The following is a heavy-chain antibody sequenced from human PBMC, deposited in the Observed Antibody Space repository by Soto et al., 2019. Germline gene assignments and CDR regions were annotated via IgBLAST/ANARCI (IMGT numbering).Heavy chain of an antibody. CDR2: IYWDGDK. D-gene: IGHD3-3*01. CDR1: GFSLSTSGAA. Sequence: QINLIESGPTLVKPTQTLTLTCTFSGFSLSTSGAAVGWVRQPPGRALEWLALIYWDGDKRYNASLGNRLTITKDSSMNQVVLTLTNVDPADTVTYYCAHRATMTIFGLIIDNGIWFDTWGQGTRVIVSS. CDR3: AHRATMTIFGLIIDNGIWFDT. J-gene: IGHJ5*02. V-gene: IGHV2-5*02.